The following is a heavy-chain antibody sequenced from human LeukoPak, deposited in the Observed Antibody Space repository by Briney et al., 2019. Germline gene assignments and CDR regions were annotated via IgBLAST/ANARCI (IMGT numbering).Heavy chain of an antibody. D-gene: IGHD3-10*01. CDR2: ISSSSSYI. CDR1: GFTFSSYS. Sequence: GWSLRLSCAASGFTFSSYSMNWVRQAPGKGLEWVSSISSSSSYIYYADSVKGRFTISRDNAKNSLYLQMNSLRAEHTAVYYCARVLTGSITMVRGVIITVTDYYMDVWGKGTTVTVSS. J-gene: IGHJ6*03. CDR3: ARVLTGSITMVRGVIITVTDYYMDV. V-gene: IGHV3-21*01.